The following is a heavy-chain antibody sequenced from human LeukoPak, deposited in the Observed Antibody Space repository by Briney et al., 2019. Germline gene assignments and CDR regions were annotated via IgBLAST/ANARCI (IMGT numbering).Heavy chain of an antibody. CDR1: GFMFRDHA. CDR3: SRNSGTLAGWPFDI. D-gene: IGHD5-12*01. J-gene: IGHJ3*02. Sequence: GGSLRLSCTGSGFMFRDHAMSWFRQAPGKGLEWVGFIRTKTYSQTTEHAASVKGRFTILRDDSTSIAYLQMNSLKTEDTAVYYCSRNSGTLAGWPFDIWGQGTMVTVSS. CDR2: IRTKTYSQTT. V-gene: IGHV3-49*03.